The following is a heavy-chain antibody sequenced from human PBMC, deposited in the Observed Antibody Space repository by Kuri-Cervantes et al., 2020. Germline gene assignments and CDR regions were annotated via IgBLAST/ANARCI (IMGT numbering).Heavy chain of an antibody. CDR2: ISYDGNNK. J-gene: IGHJ4*02. Sequence: LSLTCAASGFTFSSYGMHWVRQAPGKGLEWVAVISYDGNNKYYADSVKGRFTISRDNSKNTLYLQMNSLRAEDTAVYYCAKQARTGTIDYWGQGTLGTVSS. D-gene: IGHD1-1*01. CDR3: AKQARTGTIDY. CDR1: GFTFSSYG. V-gene: IGHV3-30*18.